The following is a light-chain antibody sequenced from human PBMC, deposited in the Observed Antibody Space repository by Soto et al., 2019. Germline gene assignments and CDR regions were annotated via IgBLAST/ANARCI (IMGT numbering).Light chain of an antibody. J-gene: IGKJ1*01. V-gene: IGKV3-15*01. Sequence: EVVMTQSPATLPVSPGERATLSCRASQSVNANLAWYQQKPGQAPRLLIHGASNRATGIPARLSGSGFGTEFILSITTLQSGDCAVYYCKQYNTWLWTFGQGTKVEI. CDR2: GAS. CDR1: QSVNAN. CDR3: KQYNTWLWT.